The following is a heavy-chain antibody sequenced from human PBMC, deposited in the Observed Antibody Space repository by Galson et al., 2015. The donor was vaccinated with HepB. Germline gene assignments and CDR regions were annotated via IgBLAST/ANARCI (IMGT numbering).Heavy chain of an antibody. D-gene: IGHD3-22*01. V-gene: IGHV1-46*01. CDR1: GYTFTSYY. CDR2: INPSGGST. Sequence: SVKVSCKASGYTFTSYYMHWVRQAPGQGLEWMGIINPSGGSTSYAQKFQGRVTMTRDTSTSTVYMELSSLRSEDTAVYYCASHGDYYDSSTYYYGMDVWGQGTTVTVSS. J-gene: IGHJ6*02. CDR3: ASHGDYYDSSTYYYGMDV.